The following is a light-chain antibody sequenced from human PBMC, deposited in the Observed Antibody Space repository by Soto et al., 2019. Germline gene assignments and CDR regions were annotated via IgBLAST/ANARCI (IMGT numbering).Light chain of an antibody. CDR1: SSNIGPTYD. V-gene: IGLV1-40*01. J-gene: IGLJ1*01. CDR2: ANT. CDR3: QSYDSSLSGYV. Sequence: QSVLTQPPSVSGAPGQRVTISCTGSSSNIGPTYDVHWYQQLPGTAPKPLIYANTNRPSGVPDRFSGSKSGTSASLAITGLQAKDEADYFCQSYDSSLSGYVFGTGTKVTVL.